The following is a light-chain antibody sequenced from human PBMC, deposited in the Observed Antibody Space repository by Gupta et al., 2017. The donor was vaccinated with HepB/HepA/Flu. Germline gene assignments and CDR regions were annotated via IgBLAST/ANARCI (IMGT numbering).Light chain of an antibody. J-gene: IGKJ4*01. CDR3: QQSNSTPRT. Sequence: DIQLTQSPSSLSASVGDRLTITCRASQSISSYLTWYQQKPGKAPNLLIYAASSLQSGVPSRFSGSGSATDFTLTISTLQPEDFATYYCQQSNSTPRTFGGGTRVEIK. V-gene: IGKV1-39*01. CDR2: AAS. CDR1: QSISSY.